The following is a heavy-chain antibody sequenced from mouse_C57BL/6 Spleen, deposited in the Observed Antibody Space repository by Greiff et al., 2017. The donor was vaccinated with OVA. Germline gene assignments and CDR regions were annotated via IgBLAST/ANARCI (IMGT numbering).Heavy chain of an antibody. CDR2: INPNYGTT. Sequence: VQLKQSGPELVKPGASVKISCKASGYSFTDYNMNWVKQSNGKSLEWIGVINPNYGTTSYNQKFKGKATLTVDQSSSTAYMQLNSLTSEDSAVYYCAKEDYYGSSYGYFDVWGTGTTVTVSS. V-gene: IGHV1-39*01. J-gene: IGHJ1*03. CDR1: GYSFTDYN. CDR3: AKEDYYGSSYGYFDV. D-gene: IGHD1-1*01.